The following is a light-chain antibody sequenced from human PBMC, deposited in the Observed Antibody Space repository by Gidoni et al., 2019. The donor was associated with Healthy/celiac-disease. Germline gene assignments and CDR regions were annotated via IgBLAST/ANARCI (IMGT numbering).Light chain of an antibody. J-gene: IGKJ4*01. CDR2: GAS. V-gene: IGKV3-20*01. Sequence: EIVLTQSPGTLSLSPGERAILSCRASQSVSSSYLAWYQQKPGQAPRLLIYGASSRATGIPDRFSGSGSGTDFTLTISRLEPEDFAVYYCQLARTFGGGTKVEIK. CDR3: QLART. CDR1: QSVSSSY.